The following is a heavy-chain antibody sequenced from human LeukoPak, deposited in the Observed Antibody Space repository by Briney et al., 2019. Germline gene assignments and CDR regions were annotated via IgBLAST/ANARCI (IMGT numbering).Heavy chain of an antibody. CDR1: GGSISSSSYY. CDR2: IYYSKNT. J-gene: IGHJ4*02. Sequence: SETLSLTCTVSGGSISSSSYYRGWIRQPPGKGLEWIGSIYYSKNTYYNPSLKSRVTISADTSKNQFSLTLGSVSATDTAVYYCASSPSGYWWNFDCWGQGTLVTVSS. CDR3: ASSPSGYWWNFDC. D-gene: IGHD3-22*01. V-gene: IGHV4-39*01.